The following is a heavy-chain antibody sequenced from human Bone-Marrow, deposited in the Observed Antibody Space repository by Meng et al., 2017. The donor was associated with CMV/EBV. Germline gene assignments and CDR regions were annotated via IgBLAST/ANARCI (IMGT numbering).Heavy chain of an antibody. CDR1: GDSVSSNSAA. J-gene: IGHJ4*02. D-gene: IGHD3-9*01. V-gene: IGHV6-1*01. CDR3: ARAQYYDILTGYYRFDY. CDR2: TYYRSKWYN. Sequence: SETLSLTCAISGDSVSSNSAAWNWIRQSPSRGLEWLGRTYYRSKWYNDYAVSVKSRITINPDTSKNQFSLQLNSVTTEDTAVYYCARAQYYDILTGYYRFDYWGQGTLVTVSS.